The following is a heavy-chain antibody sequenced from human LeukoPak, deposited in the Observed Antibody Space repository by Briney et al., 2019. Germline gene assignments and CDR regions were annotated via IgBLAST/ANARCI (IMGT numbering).Heavy chain of an antibody. CDR1: GYTFTGYY. J-gene: IGHJ4*02. CDR2: INPNSGGT. V-gene: IGHV1-2*02. Sequence: ASVKVPCKASGYTFTGYYMHWVRQAPGQGLEWMGWINPNSGGTNYAQKFQGRVTMTRDTSISTAYMELSRLRSDDTAVYYCARGGRYDILTGYYSDYWGQGTLVTVSS. CDR3: ARGGRYDILTGYYSDY. D-gene: IGHD3-9*01.